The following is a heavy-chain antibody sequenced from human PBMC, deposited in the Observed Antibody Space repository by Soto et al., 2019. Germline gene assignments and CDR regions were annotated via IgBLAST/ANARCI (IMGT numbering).Heavy chain of an antibody. Sequence: QVQLVESGGGVVQPGRSLRLSCAASGFTFSYHALNWVRQAPGKGLEWVAVISYDGDNKYIAESVKGRFTISRDSSKNTVSLQMNSRRAEDTAMYFCARGTTTSAFSAMDVWGQGTTVTVSS. CDR3: ARGTTTSAFSAMDV. J-gene: IGHJ6*02. CDR1: GFTFSYHA. V-gene: IGHV3-30-3*01. D-gene: IGHD1-1*01. CDR2: ISYDGDNK.